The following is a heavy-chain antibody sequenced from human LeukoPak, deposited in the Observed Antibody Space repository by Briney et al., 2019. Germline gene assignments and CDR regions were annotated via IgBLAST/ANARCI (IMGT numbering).Heavy chain of an antibody. CDR3: ARSGITMVGGASIGLLTFDI. D-gene: IGHD3-10*01. V-gene: IGHV3-74*03. CDR1: GFTFSYYW. Sequence: GGSLRLSCAASGFTFSYYWMHWVRQAPGEGLVWVSRINDDGRTTTYADSVKGRITISRDNAKNTLYLQMSSLRVEDTAVYYCARSGITMVGGASIGLLTFDIWGPGTMVTVS. J-gene: IGHJ3*02. CDR2: INDDGRTT.